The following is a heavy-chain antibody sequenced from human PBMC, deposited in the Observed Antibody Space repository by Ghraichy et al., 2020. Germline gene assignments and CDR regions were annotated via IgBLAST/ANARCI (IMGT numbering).Heavy chain of an antibody. J-gene: IGHJ5*02. V-gene: IGHV3-33*06. CDR3: AKAERNNGWFSS. CDR1: GFTFNIYA. CDR2: IWYDGNNK. Sequence: GGSLRLSCAASGFTFNIYAMHWVRRAPGKGLEWVAVIWYDGNNKLYADSVRGRFGISRDNSKNTVYLQMNSLRAEDTAVYYCAKAERNNGWFSSWGQGTLVAVSS. D-gene: IGHD6-19*01.